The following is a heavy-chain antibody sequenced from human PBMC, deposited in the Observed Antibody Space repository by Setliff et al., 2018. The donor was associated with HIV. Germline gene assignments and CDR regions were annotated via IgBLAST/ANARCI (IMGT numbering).Heavy chain of an antibody. Sequence: HGESLKISCKGSGYRFSIYRIGWVRQMPGKRLEWMGIIYPDDSDTRYSPSFQGQVTISADKSISTAYLQWSSLKASDTAMYYCARQGYYYYYGMDVWGQGTTVTVSS. J-gene: IGHJ6*02. V-gene: IGHV5-51*01. CDR3: ARQGYYYYYGMDV. CDR1: GYRFSIYR. CDR2: IYPDDSDT.